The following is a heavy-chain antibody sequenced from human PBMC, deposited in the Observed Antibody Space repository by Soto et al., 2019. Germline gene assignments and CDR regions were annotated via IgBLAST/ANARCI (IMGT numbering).Heavy chain of an antibody. CDR2: INHSGST. D-gene: IGHD2-21*02. Sequence: SETLSLTCAVYGGSFSGYYWSWIRQPPGKGLEWIGEINHSGSTNYNPSLKSRVTISVDTSKNQFSLKLSSVTAADTAVYYCARHPSDFWFDPWGQGTLVTVSS. CDR3: ARHPSDFWFDP. CDR1: GGSFSGYY. V-gene: IGHV4-34*01. J-gene: IGHJ5*02.